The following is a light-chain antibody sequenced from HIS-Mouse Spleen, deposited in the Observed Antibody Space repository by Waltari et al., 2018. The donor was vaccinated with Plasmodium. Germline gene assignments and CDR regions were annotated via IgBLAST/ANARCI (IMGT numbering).Light chain of an antibody. CDR2: GAS. Sequence: EIVMTQSPATLSVSPGERATLSCRASHSVSSNLAWYQQKPGQAPRLLIYGASTRATGIPARFSGSGSGTEFTLTINSLQSEDFAVYYCQQYNNWSFTFGPGTKVDIK. J-gene: IGKJ3*01. CDR1: HSVSSN. CDR3: QQYNNWSFT. V-gene: IGKV3-15*01.